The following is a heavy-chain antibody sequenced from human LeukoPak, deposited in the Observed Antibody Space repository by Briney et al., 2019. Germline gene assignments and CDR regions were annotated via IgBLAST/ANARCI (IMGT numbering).Heavy chain of an antibody. J-gene: IGHJ6*03. V-gene: IGHV1-18*01. CDR3: ARLYSGSYFSYYYYMDV. Sequence: ASVKVSCKASGYTFTSYGISWVRQVPGQGLEWMGWISAYNGNTNYAQKLQGRVTMTTDTSTSTAYMELRSLRSDDTAVYYCARLYSGSYFSYYYYMDVWGKGTTVTISS. CDR2: ISAYNGNT. CDR1: GYTFTSYG. D-gene: IGHD1-26*01.